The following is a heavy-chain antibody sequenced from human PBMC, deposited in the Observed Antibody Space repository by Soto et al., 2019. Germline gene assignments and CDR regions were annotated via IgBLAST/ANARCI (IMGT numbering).Heavy chain of an antibody. CDR2: ISAYNGNT. J-gene: IGHJ5*02. CDR1: GYTFTSYG. V-gene: IGHV1-18*01. D-gene: IGHD2-2*01. Sequence: ASVKVSCKASGYTFTSYGISWVRQAPGQGLEWMGWISAYNGNTNYAQKLQGRVTMTKDTSTSTAYMERRSLRSDDTAVYYCARDHRVVVPAASFSFWFDPWGQGTLVTVSS. CDR3: ARDHRVVVPAASFSFWFDP.